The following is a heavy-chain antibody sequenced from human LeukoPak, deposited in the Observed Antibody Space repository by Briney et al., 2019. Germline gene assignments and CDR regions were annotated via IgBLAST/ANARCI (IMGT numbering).Heavy chain of an antibody. Sequence: GASVKVSCKASGYTFTGYYMHWVRQAPGQGLEWMGWINPNSGGTNYAQKFQGRVTMTRDTSISTAYMELSRLRSDDTAVYYCARDYYDSSGYYGYDYWDQGTLVTVSS. CDR2: INPNSGGT. CDR3: ARDYYDSSGYYGYDY. D-gene: IGHD3-22*01. V-gene: IGHV1-2*02. CDR1: GYTFTGYY. J-gene: IGHJ4*02.